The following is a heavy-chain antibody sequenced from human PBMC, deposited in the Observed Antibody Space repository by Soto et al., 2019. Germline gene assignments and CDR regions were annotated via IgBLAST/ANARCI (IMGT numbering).Heavy chain of an antibody. D-gene: IGHD3-3*02. Sequence: EEQLLESGGGLVQPGGSLIVSCAASGLIFRNHAMTWVRQAPGKGLEWVSTIGGGGVTKYYADSVKGRFTISRDNSKSTVFLQMNSLRAEDTALYYCAKDGHIWNFYYHMDVWGKGTAVTVSS. CDR3: AKDGHIWNFYYHMDV. V-gene: IGHV3-23*01. CDR1: GLIFRNHA. J-gene: IGHJ6*03. CDR2: IGGGGVTK.